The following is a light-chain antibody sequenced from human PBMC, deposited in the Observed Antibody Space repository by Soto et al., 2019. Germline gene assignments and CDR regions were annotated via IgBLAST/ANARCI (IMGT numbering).Light chain of an antibody. CDR3: QQRSNWPSLT. CDR1: QSVSSS. Sequence: EIVLTQSPATLSLSPGERATLSCRASQSVSSSLAWYQQKPGQAPSLLIYDASTRATGIPARFSGSGSGTAFTLTISSLEPEDFAVYYCQQRSNWPSLTFGGGTKVEIK. J-gene: IGKJ4*01. CDR2: DAS. V-gene: IGKV3-11*01.